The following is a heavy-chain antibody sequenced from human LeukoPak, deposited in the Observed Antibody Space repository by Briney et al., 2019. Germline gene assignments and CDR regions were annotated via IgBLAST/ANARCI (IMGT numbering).Heavy chain of an antibody. CDR1: GFTFSSYA. CDR3: ARGVRYLDY. J-gene: IGHJ4*02. CDR2: ISYDGSNK. D-gene: IGHD3-10*01. V-gene: IGHV3-30-3*01. Sequence: TGGSLRLSCAASGFTFSSYAMHWVRQAPGKGLEWVAVISYDGSNKYYADSVKGRFTISRDNSKNTLYLQMNSLRDEDTAVYYCARGVRYLDYWGQGTLVTVSS.